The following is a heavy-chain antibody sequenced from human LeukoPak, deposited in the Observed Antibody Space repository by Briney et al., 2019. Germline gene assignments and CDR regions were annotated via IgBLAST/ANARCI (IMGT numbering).Heavy chain of an antibody. CDR1: GFTFNNYA. J-gene: IGHJ4*02. Sequence: GRSLRLSCAASGFTFNNYAMHWVRQAPGKGLEWVAVISYDGTNKYYADSVKGRFTISRDNSKNTLYLQMNSLRVEDTAVFYCAKTANYYFDYWGQGTLVTVSS. V-gene: IGHV3-30-3*01. CDR3: AKTANYYFDY. CDR2: ISYDGTNK.